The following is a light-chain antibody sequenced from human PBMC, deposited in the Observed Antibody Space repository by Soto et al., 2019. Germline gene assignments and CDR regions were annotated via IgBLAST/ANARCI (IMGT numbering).Light chain of an antibody. J-gene: IGKJ2*01. CDR2: GAS. V-gene: IGKV3-15*01. CDR1: QSVSSN. Sequence: EIVMTQSPATLSVSPGERVTLSCRASQSVSSNLAWYQQKSGQAPRLLIYGASTRATGIPARFSGSGSGTEFTLTLSRLQSEDFAVYYCQQYNNWPPYTFGQGTKLEIK. CDR3: QQYNNWPPYT.